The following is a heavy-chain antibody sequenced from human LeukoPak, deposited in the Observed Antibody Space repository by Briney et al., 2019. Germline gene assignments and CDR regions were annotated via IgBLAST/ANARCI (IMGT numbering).Heavy chain of an antibody. J-gene: IGHJ4*02. Sequence: PSETLSLTCAVSGGSISSSNWWSWVRQAPGKGLEWVSSVSTGSNYIYYADSVKGRFTISRDNDKNSLYLQMNSLRVEDTAVYYCARVPAADAGGTEFYFDYWGQGTLVTVSS. CDR2: VSTGSNYI. CDR1: GGSISSSN. CDR3: ARVPAADAGGTEFYFDY. V-gene: IGHV3-21*01. D-gene: IGHD6-13*01.